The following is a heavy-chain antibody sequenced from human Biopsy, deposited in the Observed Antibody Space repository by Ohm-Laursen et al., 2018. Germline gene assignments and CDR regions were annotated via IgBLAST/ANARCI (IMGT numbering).Heavy chain of an antibody. CDR1: GFTFDNYA. V-gene: IGHV3-9*01. Sequence: SLRLSCTASGFTFDNYAMHWVWQRPGQGLERVSGLTCNSANIGYADSVMGRFTITRDNAKNSLYLQMNSLRAEDTAFYYCAKVRKGFGESGSQYNSDMDVWGQGTTVTVSS. CDR3: AKVRKGFGESGSQYNSDMDV. J-gene: IGHJ6*02. CDR2: LTCNSANI. D-gene: IGHD3-10*01.